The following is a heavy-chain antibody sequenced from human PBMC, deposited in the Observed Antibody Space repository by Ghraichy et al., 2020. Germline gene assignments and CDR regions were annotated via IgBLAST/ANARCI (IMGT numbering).Heavy chain of an antibody. D-gene: IGHD3-16*01. CDR2: IYHSGST. Sequence: SETLSLTCAVSGYSISSGYYWGWIRQPPGKGLEWIGSIYHSGSTYYNPSLKSRVTISVDTSKNQFSLKLRSVTAADTAVYYCARGGGSNYYGMDVWGQGTTVTVSS. J-gene: IGHJ6*02. CDR3: ARGGGSNYYGMDV. CDR1: GYSISSGYY. V-gene: IGHV4-38-2*01.